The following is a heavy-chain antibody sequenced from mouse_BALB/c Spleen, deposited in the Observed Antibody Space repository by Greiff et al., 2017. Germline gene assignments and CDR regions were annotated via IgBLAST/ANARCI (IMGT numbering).Heavy chain of an antibody. Sequence: VQLQQSGTVLARPGASVKMSCKASGYSFTSYWMHWVKQRPGQGLEWIGAIYPGNSDTSYNQKFKGKAKLTAVTSASTAYMELSSLTNEDSAVYYCTRGVGGPPWFAYWGQGTLVTVSA. CDR2: IYPGNSDT. J-gene: IGHJ3*01. CDR1: GYSFTSYW. CDR3: TRGVGGPPWFAY. D-gene: IGHD1-1*01. V-gene: IGHV1-5*01.